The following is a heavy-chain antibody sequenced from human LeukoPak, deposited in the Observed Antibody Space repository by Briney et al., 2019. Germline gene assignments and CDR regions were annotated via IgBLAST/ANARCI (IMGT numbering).Heavy chain of an antibody. CDR1: GGSISSGGFS. D-gene: IGHD1-1*01. CDR3: ARGKTGDGMRSFDI. V-gene: IGHV4-30-2*01. Sequence: SETLSLTCAVSGGSISSGGFSWTWIRQPPGKGLEWIGYMHHSGTTYYNPSLKSRVTISVDQSKNQFSLELTSVTAADTAVYFCARGKTGDGMRSFDIWGQGTMVTVSS. J-gene: IGHJ3*02. CDR2: MHHSGTT.